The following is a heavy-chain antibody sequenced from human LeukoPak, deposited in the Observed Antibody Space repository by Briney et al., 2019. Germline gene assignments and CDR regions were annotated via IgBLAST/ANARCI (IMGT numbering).Heavy chain of an antibody. Sequence: PGGSLRLSCAASGFTFSSNAMNWVRQAPGKGLEWVSSISSSSSYIYYADSVKGRFTISRDNAKNSPYLQMNSLRAEDTAVYYCARDLNRSGFDYWGQGTLVTVSS. CDR1: GFTFSSNA. J-gene: IGHJ4*02. CDR3: ARDLNRSGFDY. V-gene: IGHV3-21*01. CDR2: ISSSSSYI. D-gene: IGHD3-10*01.